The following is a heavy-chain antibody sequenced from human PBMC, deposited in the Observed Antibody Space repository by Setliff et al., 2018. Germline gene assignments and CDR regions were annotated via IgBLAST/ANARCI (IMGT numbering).Heavy chain of an antibody. CDR1: GFSLTTSGVC. CDR3: ARLTGTDYYYYYMDV. CDR2: IDWDDAK. V-gene: IGHV2-70*11. J-gene: IGHJ6*03. D-gene: IGHD1-7*01. Sequence: SGPTLVNPTQTLTLTCDSSGFSLTTSGVCLTWLRQPPGKALEWLARIDWDDAKHYSTSLKTRLTISKDNSKNQVVLTMTNMDPVDTATYYCARLTGTDYYYYYMDVWGKGTTVTVSS.